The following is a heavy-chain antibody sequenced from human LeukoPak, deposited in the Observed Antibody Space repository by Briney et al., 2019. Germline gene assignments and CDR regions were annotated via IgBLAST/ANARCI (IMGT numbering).Heavy chain of an antibody. Sequence: PSETLSLTCAVYGGSFSGYYWSWIRQPPGKGLEWIGEINHSGSTNYNPSLKSRVTISVDTSKNQFSLKLSSVTAADTAVYYCARGGWLVPNGRDWGQGTLVAVSS. J-gene: IGHJ4*02. CDR1: GGSFSGYY. CDR3: ARGGWLVPNGRD. V-gene: IGHV4-34*01. D-gene: IGHD6-19*01. CDR2: INHSGST.